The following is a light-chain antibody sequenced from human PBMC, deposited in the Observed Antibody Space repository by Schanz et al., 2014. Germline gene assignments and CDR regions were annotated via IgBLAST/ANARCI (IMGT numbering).Light chain of an antibody. Sequence: QSVLTQPPSVSAAPGQRVTISCSGGRSNIGTNLVSWYQQFPGTAPKLLIYDNYYRPSEIPDRFSGSNSGTSAALDITGLQTGDEADYYCGAWDSSLSAVVFGGGTKLTVL. CDR3: GAWDSSLSAVV. J-gene: IGLJ2*01. CDR1: RSNIGTNL. V-gene: IGLV1-51*01. CDR2: DNY.